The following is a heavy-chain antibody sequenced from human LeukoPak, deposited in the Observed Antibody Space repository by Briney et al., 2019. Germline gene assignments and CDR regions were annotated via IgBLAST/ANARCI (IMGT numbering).Heavy chain of an antibody. Sequence: QPGGSLKLSCAASEFTFSGSAMHWVRQASGKGLEWVGRIRSKANSYATAYAASVKGRFTISRDDSKNTAYLQMNSLKTEDTAVYYCTTGCSSTSCDIDYWGQGTLVTVSS. CDR2: IRSKANSYAT. CDR1: EFTFSGSA. CDR3: TTGCSSTSCDIDY. J-gene: IGHJ4*02. D-gene: IGHD2-2*01. V-gene: IGHV3-73*01.